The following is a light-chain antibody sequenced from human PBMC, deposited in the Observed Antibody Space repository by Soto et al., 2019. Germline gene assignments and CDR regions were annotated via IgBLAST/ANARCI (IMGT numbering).Light chain of an antibody. Sequence: AIRMTQSPSSLSASTGDRVTITCRASQGISSYLAWYQQKPGKAPKLMLYAASTLQSGVPSRFSGSGSGTDFTLTISCLQSEDFETYYCQQYYSYPQAFGQGTKVEIK. J-gene: IGKJ1*01. CDR1: QGISSY. V-gene: IGKV1-8*01. CDR3: QQYYSYPQA. CDR2: AAS.